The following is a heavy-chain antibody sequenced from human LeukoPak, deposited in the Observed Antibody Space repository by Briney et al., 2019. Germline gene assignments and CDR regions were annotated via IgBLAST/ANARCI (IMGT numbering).Heavy chain of an antibody. Sequence: GGSLRLSCAASGFTLSSYSMNWVRQAPGKGLEWVSYISSSSSTIYYADSVKGRFTISRDNSKNSLYLQMNSLRAEDTAVYYCARGFLDADYWGQGTLVTVSS. CDR1: GFTLSSYS. V-gene: IGHV3-48*01. J-gene: IGHJ4*02. CDR2: ISSSSSTI. D-gene: IGHD2/OR15-2a*01. CDR3: ARGFLDADY.